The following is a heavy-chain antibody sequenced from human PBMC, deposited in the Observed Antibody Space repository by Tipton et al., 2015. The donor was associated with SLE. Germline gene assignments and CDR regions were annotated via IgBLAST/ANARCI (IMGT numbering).Heavy chain of an antibody. CDR3: ARERRHSSSWVEDAFDI. D-gene: IGHD6-13*01. CDR1: RASITSHF. Sequence: TLSLTCTVSRASITSHFWSWIRQPPEKGLEWIGYIYSTGSTNYNPPLKSRVTMSVDTSKNQFSLNLSSVTAADTAVYYCARERRHSSSWVEDAFDIWGQGTMVTVSS. V-gene: IGHV4-4*08. CDR2: IYSTGST. J-gene: IGHJ3*02.